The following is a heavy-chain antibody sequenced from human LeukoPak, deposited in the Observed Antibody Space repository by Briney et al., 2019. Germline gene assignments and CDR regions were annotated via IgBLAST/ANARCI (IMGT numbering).Heavy chain of an antibody. CDR3: ARDGGDGYDSSGYAFDI. CDR2: ISYDGSNK. Sequence: GGSLRPSCAASGFTFSSYAMHWVRQAPGKGLEWVAVISYDGSNKYYANSVKGRFTISRDNSKNTLYLQMNSLRAEDTAVYYCARDGGDGYDSSGYAFDIWGQGTMVTVSS. J-gene: IGHJ3*02. V-gene: IGHV3-30-3*01. CDR1: GFTFSSYA. D-gene: IGHD3-22*01.